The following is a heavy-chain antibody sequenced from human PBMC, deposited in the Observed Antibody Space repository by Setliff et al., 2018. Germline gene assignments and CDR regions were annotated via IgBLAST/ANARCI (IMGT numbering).Heavy chain of an antibody. V-gene: IGHV1-46*01. CDR2: INPSGGST. Sequence: ASVKVSCKASGYTFTSYYMHWVRQAPGQGLEWMGIINPSGGSTSYAQKFQGRVTMTRDMSTSTAYMELSSLRSEDTAVYYCAADQPKEWLRYYYYGMDVWGQGTTVTVSS. CDR3: AADQPKEWLRYYYYGMDV. D-gene: IGHD3-3*01. CDR1: GYTFTSYY. J-gene: IGHJ6*02.